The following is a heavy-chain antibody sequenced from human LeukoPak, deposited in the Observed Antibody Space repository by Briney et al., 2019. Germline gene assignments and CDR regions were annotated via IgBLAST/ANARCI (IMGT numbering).Heavy chain of an antibody. CDR2: ISGSGGST. D-gene: IGHD2-8*02. J-gene: IGHJ4*02. CDR1: GFTFSTCL. CDR3: VKRPYCTGPGCHHIEY. V-gene: IGHV3-23*01. Sequence: PGGSLRLSCAASGFTFSTCLMSWVRQAPGRGMEWVSTISGSGGSTYYADSVKGRFAISRDNSKNTLFLQMNSMRAEDTAVYYCVKRPYCTGPGCHHIEYWGQGTLVTVSS.